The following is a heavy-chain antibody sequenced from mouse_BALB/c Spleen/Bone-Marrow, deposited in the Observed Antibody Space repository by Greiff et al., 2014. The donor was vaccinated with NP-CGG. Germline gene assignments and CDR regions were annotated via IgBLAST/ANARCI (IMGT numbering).Heavy chain of an antibody. V-gene: IGHV5-4*02. CDR1: GFTFSDYY. CDR3: ARSGERYGAMDY. D-gene: IGHD2-10*02. Sequence: DVQLVESGGGLVKPGGSLKLSCAASGFTFSDYYMYWVRQTPEKRLEWVATISDGGGYTYYPDSVWGRFTISRDNAKNNLYLQMSGLKSEDTAMYYCARSGERYGAMDYWGQGTSVTVFS. CDR2: ISDGGGYT. J-gene: IGHJ4*01.